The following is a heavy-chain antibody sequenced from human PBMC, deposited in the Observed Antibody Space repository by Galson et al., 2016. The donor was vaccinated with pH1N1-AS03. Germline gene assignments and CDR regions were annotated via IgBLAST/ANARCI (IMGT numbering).Heavy chain of an antibody. V-gene: IGHV3-74*01. Sequence: SLRLSCAASGFTFSMSYIHWVRQAPGKGLEWVSRISNDGRNVRYADFVKSRFAVSRDNAKNTVFLQTNSLRADDTAVYFCARRNPNPNFAIWYQHDYGMDVWGQGTTVTVSS. CDR2: ISNDGRNV. D-gene: IGHD2-2*01. J-gene: IGHJ6*02. CDR1: GFTFSMSY. CDR3: ARRNPNPNFAIWYQHDYGMDV.